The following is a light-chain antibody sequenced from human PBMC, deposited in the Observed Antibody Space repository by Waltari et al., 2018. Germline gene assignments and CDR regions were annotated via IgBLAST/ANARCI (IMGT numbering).Light chain of an antibody. CDR1: GSGGS. CDR2: EVS. J-gene: IGLJ1*01. CDR3: SSDAVSNNFYD. V-gene: IGLV2-8*01. Sequence: QSALTQPPSASGYPGQSVTISCTGTGSGGSVSWYQQLPGKAPKLLIYEVSKRPSGVPDRFSGSKSGNTASLTVSGLQAEDEGDYYCSSDAVSNNFYDFGSGTKVTVL.